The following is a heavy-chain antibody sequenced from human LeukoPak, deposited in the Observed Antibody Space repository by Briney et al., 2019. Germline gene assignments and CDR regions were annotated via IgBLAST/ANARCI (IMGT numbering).Heavy chain of an antibody. J-gene: IGHJ6*03. CDR2: IYYSGST. D-gene: IGHD3-10*01. CDR1: GGSISSSY. V-gene: IGHV4-59*08. CDR3: ARSNGSGSYYSHYYYYYMDV. Sequence: PSETLSLTCTVSGGSISSSYWSWIRQPPGKGLEWIGYIYYSGSTNYNPSLKSRVTISVDTSKNQFSLKLSSVTAADTAVYYCARSNGSGSYYSHYYYYYMDVWGKGTTVTVSS.